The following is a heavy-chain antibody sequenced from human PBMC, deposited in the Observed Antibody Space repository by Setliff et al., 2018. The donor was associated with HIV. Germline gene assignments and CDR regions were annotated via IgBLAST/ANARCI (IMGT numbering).Heavy chain of an antibody. D-gene: IGHD1-1*01. J-gene: IGHJ4*02. V-gene: IGHV2-5*01. CDR2: IYWNNNK. CDR3: AYSGRQLRGPYFDF. CDR1: GLSLSTSGVG. Sequence: GSGPTLVNPTQTLTLTCTFSGLSLSTSGVGVGWIRQSPGKALEWLAFIYWNNNKHYSTSLKSRLTVTKDTSKNRVVFTMTNTDPVDTATYYCAYSGRQLRGPYFDFWGQGTPVTVSS.